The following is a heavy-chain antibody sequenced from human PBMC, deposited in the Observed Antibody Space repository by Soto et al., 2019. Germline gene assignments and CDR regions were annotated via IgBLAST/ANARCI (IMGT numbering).Heavy chain of an antibody. J-gene: IGHJ3*02. CDR3: ARHDGYNPRVVSAYDI. D-gene: IGHD5-12*01. Sequence: SETLSLTCTVSGCSISSSSYYWGWIRQPPGKGLEWIGSIYYSGSTYYNPSLKSRVTISVDTSKNQFSLKLSSVTAADTAVYYCARHDGYNPRVVSAYDIWGQGTMVTVSS. CDR2: IYYSGST. CDR1: GCSISSSSYY. V-gene: IGHV4-39*01.